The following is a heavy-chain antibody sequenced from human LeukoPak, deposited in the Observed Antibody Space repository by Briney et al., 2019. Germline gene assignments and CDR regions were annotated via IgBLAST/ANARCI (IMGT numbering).Heavy chain of an antibody. CDR3: ARSSSYFTYFDL. J-gene: IGHJ2*01. CDR1: GFTLRDYY. D-gene: IGHD2/OR15-2a*01. CDR2: MSSTGNTI. Sequence: PGGSLRLSCTASGFTLRDYYMSWTRQAPGKGLEWISYMSSTGNTIYYAESVKGRFTVSRGSANNSMSLQMTSLRAEDSAVYYCARSSSYFTYFDLWGRDTLVTVSS. V-gene: IGHV3-11*04.